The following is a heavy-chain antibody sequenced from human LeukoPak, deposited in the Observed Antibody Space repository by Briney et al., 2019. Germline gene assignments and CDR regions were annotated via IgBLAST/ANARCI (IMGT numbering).Heavy chain of an antibody. D-gene: IGHD1-14*01. CDR1: GFTFSSYS. CDR2: ISSSSSTI. J-gene: IGHJ6*03. Sequence: GGSLRLSCAASGFTFSSYSMNWVRQAPGKGLEWVSYISSSSSTIYYADSVKGRFTISRDNAKNSLYLQMNSLRAEDTAVYYCARDGQKTKYYHYYMDVWGKGTTVTVSS. V-gene: IGHV3-48*01. CDR3: ARDGQKTKYYHYYMDV.